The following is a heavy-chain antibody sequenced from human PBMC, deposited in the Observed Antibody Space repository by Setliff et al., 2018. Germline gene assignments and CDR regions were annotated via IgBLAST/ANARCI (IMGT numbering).Heavy chain of an antibody. Sequence: ASVKVSCKASGYAFTNYYMFWVRQAPGQGPEWMGTINTGGGSASIVDQFQGRVTMTRDTSTSTVYLELNSLRSDDTAVYYCVRGGLAAAGKKGVFEHWGLGTLVTVSS. D-gene: IGHD6-13*01. CDR2: INTGGGSA. CDR3: VRGGLAAAGKKGVFEH. CDR1: GYAFTNYY. V-gene: IGHV1-46*01. J-gene: IGHJ4*02.